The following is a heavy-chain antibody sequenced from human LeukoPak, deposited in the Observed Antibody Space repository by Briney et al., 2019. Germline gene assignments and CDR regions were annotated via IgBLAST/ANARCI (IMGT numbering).Heavy chain of an antibody. CDR3: AFEIGRSQGAFDI. V-gene: IGHV3-33*01. Sequence: GRSLRLSCAASAFIFSKYCMHWVRQTPAKGLEWVAAIWNDGSDENYADPVKGRFTISSDNSKNTLYLQMNSLRVEDTAVYYCAFEIGRSQGAFDIWGQGTMLSVSS. CDR2: IWNDGSDE. CDR1: AFIFSKYC. D-gene: IGHD1-26*01. J-gene: IGHJ3*02.